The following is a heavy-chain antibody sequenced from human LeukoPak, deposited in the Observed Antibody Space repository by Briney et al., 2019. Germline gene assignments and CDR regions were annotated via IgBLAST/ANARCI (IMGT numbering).Heavy chain of an antibody. CDR3: ARDLDPSSSPFPYYFDY. CDR2: ISISGSTI. J-gene: IGHJ4*02. CDR1: GFTFSSFE. Sequence: PGGSLRLSCAASGFTFSSFEMNWVRQAPGKGLEWVSYISISGSTIYYADSVKGRFTISRDNAKNSLYLQMNSLRAVDTAVYYCARDLDPSSSPFPYYFDYWGQGTLVTVSS. V-gene: IGHV3-48*03. D-gene: IGHD6-6*01.